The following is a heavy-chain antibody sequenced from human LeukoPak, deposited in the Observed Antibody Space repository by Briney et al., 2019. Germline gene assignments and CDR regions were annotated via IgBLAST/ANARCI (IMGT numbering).Heavy chain of an antibody. V-gene: IGHV3-53*01. CDR1: GFTFSDYY. D-gene: IGHD4/OR15-4a*01. J-gene: IGHJ4*02. CDR2: IHSDNT. Sequence: PGGSLRLSCAASGFTFSDYYMSWVRQAPGKGLEWVSFIHSDNTHYSDSVKGRFTISRDNSKNTLYLQMNSLRAEDTAVYYCARRAGAYSHPYDYWGQGTLVTVSS. CDR3: ARRAGAYSHPYDY.